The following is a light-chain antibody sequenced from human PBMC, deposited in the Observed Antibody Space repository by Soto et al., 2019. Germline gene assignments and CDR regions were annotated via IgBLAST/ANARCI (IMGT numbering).Light chain of an antibody. V-gene: IGKV3-15*01. J-gene: IGKJ2*01. CDR1: QSVNSD. CDR3: QQYTNWPPYT. Sequence: EIVMTQSPATLSGSPGDRATLSCTASQSVNSDLAWYQQKPGQSPRLLIYGASTRAPGVQARFSGSASGTEFTLTLTRLQSEDFAIYYCQQYTNWPPYTFGQGNKLQIK. CDR2: GAS.